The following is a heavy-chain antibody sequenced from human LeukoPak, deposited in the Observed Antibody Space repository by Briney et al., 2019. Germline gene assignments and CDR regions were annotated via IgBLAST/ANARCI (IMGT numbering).Heavy chain of an antibody. J-gene: IGHJ4*02. D-gene: IGHD3-3*01. CDR3: AREGNYDFWSGRFDY. CDR1: GFTFSSYG. CDR2: IWYDGSNK. Sequence: GGSLRLSCAASGFTFSSYGMHWVRQAPGKGLEWVAVIWYDGSNKYYADSVKGRFTISRDNSKNTLYLQMNSLRAEDTAVYYCAREGNYDFWSGRFDYWAREPWSPSPQ. V-gene: IGHV3-33*01.